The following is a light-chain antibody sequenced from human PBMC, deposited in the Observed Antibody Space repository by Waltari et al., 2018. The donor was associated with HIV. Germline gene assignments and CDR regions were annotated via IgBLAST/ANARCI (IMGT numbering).Light chain of an antibody. CDR3: QSFDYDSSLTVL. CDR2: GNR. V-gene: IGLV1-40*01. CDR1: SSQIRAADFD. J-gene: IGLJ2*01. Sequence: QSALPQPPSVSGAPGQTVTISCSGTSSQIRAADFDVPWHQPPPGTAPKLLIYGNRIRPSGVPDRFSGSKSGTSASLAITGLQPEDEADYYCQSFDYDSSLTVLFGGGTKLTVL.